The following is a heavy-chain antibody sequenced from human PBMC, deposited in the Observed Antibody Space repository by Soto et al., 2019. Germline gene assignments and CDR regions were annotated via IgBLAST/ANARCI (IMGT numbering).Heavy chain of an antibody. Sequence: SETLSLTCTVSGGSISSYYWSWIRQPPGKGLEWIGEINHSGSTNYNPSLKSRVTISVDTSKNQFSLKLSSVTAADTAVYYCAREGYCSSTSCYYYYYYYMDVWGKGTTVTVSS. V-gene: IGHV4-34*01. CDR2: INHSGST. CDR1: GGSISSYY. CDR3: AREGYCSSTSCYYYYYYYMDV. J-gene: IGHJ6*03. D-gene: IGHD2-2*01.